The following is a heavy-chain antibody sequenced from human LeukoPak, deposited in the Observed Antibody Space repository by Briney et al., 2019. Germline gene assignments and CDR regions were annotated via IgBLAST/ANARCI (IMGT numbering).Heavy chain of an antibody. CDR1: GYSFTNYW. V-gene: IGHV5-51*01. Sequence: GESLKISCKGSGYSFTNYWIGWVRQMPGKGLEWMGIIYTSDSDTRYSPSFQGQVTISGDKSITTAYLHWSSLEASDTAMYYCARGSGAFSFFDYWGQGTLVTVSS. CDR3: ARGSGAFSFFDY. CDR2: IYTSDSDT. D-gene: IGHD3-10*01. J-gene: IGHJ4*02.